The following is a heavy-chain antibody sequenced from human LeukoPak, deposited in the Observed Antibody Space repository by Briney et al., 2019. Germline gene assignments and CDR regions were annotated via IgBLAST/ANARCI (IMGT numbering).Heavy chain of an antibody. D-gene: IGHD5-24*01. V-gene: IGHV3-30*18. J-gene: IGHJ6*02. CDR2: VSYDGNDK. CDR3: AKEIRSEAYSRNYFYALDI. CDR1: GFTFSDYA. Sequence: GGSLRLSCTASGFTFSDYAMSWVRQAPGQGLEWVAVVSYDGNDKFYADSVKGRFTISRDNSKNTLHLQMNSLKTEDTAVYSCAKEIRSEAYSRNYFYALDIWGQGTTVTVSS.